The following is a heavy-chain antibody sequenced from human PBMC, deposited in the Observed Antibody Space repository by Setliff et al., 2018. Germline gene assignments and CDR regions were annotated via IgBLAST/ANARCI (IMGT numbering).Heavy chain of an antibody. CDR2: IIPLLETA. Sequence: ASVKVSCKASGDTFSTYALSWVRQAPGQGLEWMGGIIPLLETAKYAQKFQGRVTITADKSTSTGYMELRSLKSGDTAVYYCSRLVRYCTSVTCLTTSDGEHWGQGTLVTVSS. V-gene: IGHV1-69*06. D-gene: IGHD2-8*01. CDR1: GDTFSTYA. CDR3: SRLVRYCTSVTCLTTSDGEH. J-gene: IGHJ1*01.